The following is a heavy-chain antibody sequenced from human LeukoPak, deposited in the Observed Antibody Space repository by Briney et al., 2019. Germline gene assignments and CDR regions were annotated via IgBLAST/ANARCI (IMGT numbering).Heavy chain of an antibody. Sequence: PGGSLPLSCAASGFTFSSYDMHWVRQATGKGLEWVSAIGTAGDTYYPGSVKGRFTISRENAKNSLYLQMNSLRAGDTAVYYCARGSSGALSRWESYYMGVWGKRVTATVSS. D-gene: IGHD2-15*01. V-gene: IGHV3-13*01. CDR3: ARGSSGALSRWESYYMGV. CDR2: IGTAGDT. CDR1: GFTFSSYD. J-gene: IGHJ6*03.